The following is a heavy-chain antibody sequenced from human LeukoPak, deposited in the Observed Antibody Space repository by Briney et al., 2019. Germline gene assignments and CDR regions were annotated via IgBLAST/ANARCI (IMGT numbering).Heavy chain of an antibody. CDR1: GDSISSGDYY. J-gene: IGHJ4*02. CDR2: IYTSGST. CDR3: ARLRRSRLAEFDY. D-gene: IGHD3-3*02. V-gene: IGHV4-61*02. Sequence: ASETLSLTCTVSGDSISSGDYYWSWIRQPAGKGLEWIGRIYTSGSTNYNPSLKSRVTISVDTSKNQFSLKLSSLTAADTAVYYCARLRRSRLAEFDYWGQGTLVTVSS.